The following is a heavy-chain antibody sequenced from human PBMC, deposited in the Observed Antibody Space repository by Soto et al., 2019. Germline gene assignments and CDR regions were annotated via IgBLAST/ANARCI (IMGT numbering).Heavy chain of an antibody. CDR3: ARGILGSGTANDY. D-gene: IGHD3-10*01. J-gene: IGHJ4*02. CDR2: INDDGSAP. Sequence: EVQLVESGGGLVQPGGSLRLSCAASGFTLSGSWMHWVRQAPGKGLVWVSRINDDGSAPSYADFVKGRFTISRDNAKDTLFLQMNGLRAEDTAVYYCARGILGSGTANDYWGQGTLVTVSS. CDR1: GFTLSGSW. V-gene: IGHV3-74*01.